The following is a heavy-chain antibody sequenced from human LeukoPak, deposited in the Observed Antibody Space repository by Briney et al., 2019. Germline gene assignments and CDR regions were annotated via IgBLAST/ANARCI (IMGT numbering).Heavy chain of an antibody. CDR1: GYTFTGYY. CDR3: ASSYYYDSSGYYYPYYYYYYDMDV. J-gene: IGHJ6*02. V-gene: IGHV1-2*02. D-gene: IGHD3-22*01. CDR2: INPNSGGT. Sequence: GASVKVSCKASGYTFTGYYMHWVRQAPGQGLEWMGWINPNSGGTNYAQKFQGRVTMTRDTSISTAYMELSRLRSDDTAVYYCASSYYYDSSGYYYPYYYYYYDMDVWGQGTTVTVSS.